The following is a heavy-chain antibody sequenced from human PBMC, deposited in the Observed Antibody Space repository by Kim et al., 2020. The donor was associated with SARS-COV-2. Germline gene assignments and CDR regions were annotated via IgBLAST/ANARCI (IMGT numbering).Heavy chain of an antibody. CDR3: ARPLLVHYYGSGSYGY. J-gene: IGHJ4*02. CDR2: ISAYNGNT. D-gene: IGHD3-10*01. Sequence: ASVKVSCKASGYTFTSYGISWVRQAPGQGLEWMGWISAYNGNTNYAQKLQGRVTMTTDTSTSTAYMELRSLRSDDTAVYYCARPLLVHYYGSGSYGYWGQGTLVTVSS. V-gene: IGHV1-18*01. CDR1: GYTFTSYG.